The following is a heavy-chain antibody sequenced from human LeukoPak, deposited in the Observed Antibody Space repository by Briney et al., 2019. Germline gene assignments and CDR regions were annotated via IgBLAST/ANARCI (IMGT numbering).Heavy chain of an antibody. CDR3: ARVVASGYYDSSGDYPKYWYFDL. CDR2: IIPIFGTA. D-gene: IGHD3-22*01. CDR1: GGTFSSYA. Sequence: ASVKVSCKASGGTFSSYAISWVRQAPGQGLEWMGGIIPIFGTANYAQKFQGRVTITADESTSTAYMELNRLISDDTAVYYCARVVASGYYDSSGDYPKYWYFDLWGRGALVTVSS. V-gene: IGHV1-69*13. J-gene: IGHJ2*01.